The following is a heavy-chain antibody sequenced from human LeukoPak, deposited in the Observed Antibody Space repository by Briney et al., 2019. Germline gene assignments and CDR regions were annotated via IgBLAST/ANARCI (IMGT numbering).Heavy chain of an antibody. D-gene: IGHD3-3*01. CDR1: GFTFSDYY. V-gene: IGHV3-11*01. Sequence: GGSLRLSCAASGFTFSDYYMSWIRQAPGKGLEWVSYISSSGSTIYYADSVKGRFTISRDNAKNSLYLQMNSQRAEDTAVYYCARSGYDFWSGHPVGYFDYWGQGTLVTVSS. J-gene: IGHJ4*02. CDR2: ISSSGSTI. CDR3: ARSGYDFWSGHPVGYFDY.